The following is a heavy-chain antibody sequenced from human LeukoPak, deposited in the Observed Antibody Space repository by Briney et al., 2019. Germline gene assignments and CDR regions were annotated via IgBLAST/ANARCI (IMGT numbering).Heavy chain of an antibody. V-gene: IGHV1-46*01. D-gene: IGHD3-10*01. CDR3: ARELLWFGEPPFPYFDL. J-gene: IGHJ2*01. Sequence: ASVKVSCKASGYPFTNYYMHWVRQAPGQGLEWMGIIKPSADTTAYAQKFQGRVTMTRDTSTSTVYMELSSLRSEDTAVYYCARELLWFGEPPFPYFDLWGRGTLVTVSS. CDR2: IKPSADTT. CDR1: GYPFTNYY.